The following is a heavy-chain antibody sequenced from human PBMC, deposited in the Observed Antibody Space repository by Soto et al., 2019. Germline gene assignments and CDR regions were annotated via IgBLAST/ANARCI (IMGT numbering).Heavy chain of an antibody. CDR2: VRQDGSQK. J-gene: IGHJ5*02. CDR3: ARGGDPVTTYNWFDP. CDR1: GFTFSSYW. Sequence: GWSLRLSCEASGFTFSSYWMSWVRQAPGKGLEWVANVRQDGSQKFLVDSVKGRFTISRDNAKNSLYLQMNSLRAEDTAVYYCARGGDPVTTYNWFDPWGQGTLVTVSS. D-gene: IGHD4-4*01. V-gene: IGHV3-7*01.